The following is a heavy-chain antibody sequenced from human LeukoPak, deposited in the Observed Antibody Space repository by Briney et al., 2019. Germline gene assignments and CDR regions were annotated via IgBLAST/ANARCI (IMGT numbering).Heavy chain of an antibody. CDR3: ARVPGPNWFDP. J-gene: IGHJ5*02. V-gene: IGHV4-39*07. CDR2: IYYSGSA. Sequence: SETLSLTCTVSGGSISSSSYYWGWIRQPPGKGLEWIGSIYYSGSAYYNPSLKSRVTISVDTSKNQFSLKLSSVTAADTAVYFCARVPGPNWFDPWGQGTLVTVSS. CDR1: GGSISSSSYY.